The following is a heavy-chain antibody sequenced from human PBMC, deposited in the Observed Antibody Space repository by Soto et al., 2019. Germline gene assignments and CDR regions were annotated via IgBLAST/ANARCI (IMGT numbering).Heavy chain of an antibody. CDR2: IRQDGSEK. J-gene: IGHJ6*02. D-gene: IGHD3-10*01. V-gene: IGHV3-7*01. CDR1: GFTFSSFW. Sequence: EVQLVESGGGLVQPGGSLRLSCAASGFTFSSFWMNWVRQAPGKGLEWVANIRQDGSEKYYADSVKGRFTISRDNGENSLYLQLNSLTSEDTAVYYCARERTTMVRALDVWGQGTTVTVSS. CDR3: ARERTTMVRALDV.